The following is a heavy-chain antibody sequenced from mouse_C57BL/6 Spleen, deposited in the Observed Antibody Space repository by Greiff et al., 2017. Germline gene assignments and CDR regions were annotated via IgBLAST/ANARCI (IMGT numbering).Heavy chain of an antibody. J-gene: IGHJ3*01. CDR3: ARHDALLRSSFAY. D-gene: IGHD1-1*01. CDR2: ISGGGGNT. V-gene: IGHV5-9*01. CDR1: GFTFSSYT. Sequence: EVKLVESGGGLVKPGGSLKLSCAASGFTFSSYTMSWVRQTPEKRLEWVATISGGGGNTYYPDSVKGRFTISRDNAKNTLYLQMSSLRSEDTALYYCARHDALLRSSFAYWGQGTLVTVSA.